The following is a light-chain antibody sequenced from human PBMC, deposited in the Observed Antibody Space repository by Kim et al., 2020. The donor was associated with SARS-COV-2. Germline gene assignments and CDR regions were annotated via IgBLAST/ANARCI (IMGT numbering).Light chain of an antibody. J-gene: IGKJ1*01. CDR2: LAS. V-gene: IGKV1-39*01. Sequence: ASVGDRVTIACRTKQNIISYLNWYQHTPGKAPELLIYLASNLQSGVPSTFSGSRSETDFTLTISSLQPEDVATYYCQQSYIIPRTFGQGTKVDIK. CDR3: QQSYIIPRT. CDR1: QNIISY.